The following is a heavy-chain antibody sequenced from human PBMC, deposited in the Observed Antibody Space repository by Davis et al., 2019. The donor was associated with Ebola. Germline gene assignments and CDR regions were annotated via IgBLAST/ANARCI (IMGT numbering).Heavy chain of an antibody. CDR3: ARHYNGGYWYYGMDV. V-gene: IGHV5-10-1*01. CDR2: IDPSDSYT. CDR1: GYTFTSYW. J-gene: IGHJ6*02. D-gene: IGHD2-8*01. Sequence: GESLKISCATSGYTFTSYWITWVRQMPGNGLEWMGRIDPSDSYTNYSPSFQGHVTISVDKSINTAYLQWSSLMASDTAIYYCARHYNGGYWYYGMDVWGPGTTVTVSS.